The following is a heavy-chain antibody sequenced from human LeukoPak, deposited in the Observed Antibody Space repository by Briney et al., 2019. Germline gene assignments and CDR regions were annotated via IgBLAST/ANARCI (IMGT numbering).Heavy chain of an antibody. CDR2: IYYSGST. V-gene: IGHV4-39*01. D-gene: IGHD3-10*01. CDR3: ARVPGLMVRGSGRAYYYYCMDV. Sequence: SETLSLTCTVSGGSISSSSYYWGWIRQPPGKGLEWIGSIYYSGSTYYNPSLKSRVTISVDTSKNQFSLKLSSVTAADTAVYYCARVPGLMVRGSGRAYYYYCMDVWGKGTTVTVSS. J-gene: IGHJ6*03. CDR1: GGSISSSSYY.